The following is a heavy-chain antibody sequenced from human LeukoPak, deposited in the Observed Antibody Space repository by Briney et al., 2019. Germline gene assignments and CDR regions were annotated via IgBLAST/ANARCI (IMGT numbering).Heavy chain of an antibody. CDR3: ARGVVPAAPDAFDI. J-gene: IGHJ3*02. D-gene: IGHD2-2*01. CDR2: IFYTGST. V-gene: IGHV4-4*07. CDR1: GGSISGYY. Sequence: PSETLSLTCAVSGGSISGYYWYWIRQPAGKGLEWVGRIFYTGSTNYNPSLKSRVTISVDTSKNQFSLKLSSVTAADTAVYYCARGVVPAAPDAFDIWGQGTMVTVSS.